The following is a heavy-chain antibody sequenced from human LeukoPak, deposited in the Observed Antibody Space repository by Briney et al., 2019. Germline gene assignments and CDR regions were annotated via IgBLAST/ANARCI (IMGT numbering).Heavy chain of an antibody. CDR1: GGSFSGYY. J-gene: IGHJ4*02. V-gene: IGHV4-34*01. D-gene: IGHD2-2*01. CDR2: INHSGSS. CDR3: ASPYCSSTSCYPGRFGY. Sequence: SETLSLTCAVYGGSFSGYYWSWIRQPPGKGLEWIGEINHSGSSNYNPSLKSRVTISVDTSKNQFSLKLSSVTAADTAVYYCASPYCSSTSCYPGRFGYWGQGTLVTVSS.